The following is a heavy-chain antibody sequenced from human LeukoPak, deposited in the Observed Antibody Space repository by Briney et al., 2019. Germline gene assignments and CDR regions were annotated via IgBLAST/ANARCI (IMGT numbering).Heavy chain of an antibody. CDR1: GGSISSGGYS. CDR3: ARDDTVGHAFDI. Sequence: SQTLSLTCAVSGGSISSGGYSWSWIRQPPGKGLEWIGYIYHSGSTYYNPSLKSRVTISVDRSKNQFSLKLSSVTAADTAVYYCARDDTVGHAFDIWGQGTMVTVSS. D-gene: IGHD5-12*01. CDR2: IYHSGST. J-gene: IGHJ3*02. V-gene: IGHV4-30-2*01.